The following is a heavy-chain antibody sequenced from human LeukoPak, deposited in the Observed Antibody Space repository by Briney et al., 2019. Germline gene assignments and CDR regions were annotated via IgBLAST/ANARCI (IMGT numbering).Heavy chain of an antibody. V-gene: IGHV4-59*08. CDR2: IYNSGST. D-gene: IGHD1-26*01. J-gene: IGHJ3*02. CDR1: GVSISSYY. Sequence: SETLSLTCTVSGVSISSYYWSWIRQPPGKGLEWIGYIYNSGSTNYNPSLKSRVTISVDTSKNQFSLKLNSVTAADTAVYYCARQGGSFAFDIWGQGTMVTVSS. CDR3: ARQGGSFAFDI.